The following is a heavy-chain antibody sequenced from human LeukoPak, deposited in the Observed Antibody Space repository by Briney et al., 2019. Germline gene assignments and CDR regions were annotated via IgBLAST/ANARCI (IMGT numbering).Heavy chain of an antibody. D-gene: IGHD6-13*01. Sequence: SETLSLTCTVSVDSISSYYWSWIRQPPGKGREWIGYIYYSGSTNYNPSLKSRVTISVDTSKNQFSLKLSCVTAADTAVYYCARGDSPFGNKNFDYWGQGTLVTVSS. CDR1: VDSISSYY. CDR2: IYYSGST. J-gene: IGHJ4*02. V-gene: IGHV4-59*08. CDR3: ARGDSPFGNKNFDY.